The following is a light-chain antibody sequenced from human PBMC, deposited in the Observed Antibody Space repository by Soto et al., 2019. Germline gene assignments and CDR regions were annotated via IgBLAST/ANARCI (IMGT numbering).Light chain of an antibody. CDR3: CSYTSSSPYV. J-gene: IGLJ1*01. V-gene: IGLV2-14*01. Sequence: QSALTQPASVSGSPGQSITISCTGTSSDLGGYNFVSWYQHHPGKAPKLMIYQVSNRPSGVSNRFSGSKSDNTASLTISGLQAEDEADYYCCSYTSSSPYVFGTGTKLTVL. CDR1: SSDLGGYNF. CDR2: QVS.